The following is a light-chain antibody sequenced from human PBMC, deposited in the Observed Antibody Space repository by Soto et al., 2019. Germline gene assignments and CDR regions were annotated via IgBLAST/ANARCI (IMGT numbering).Light chain of an antibody. CDR2: GAS. CDR3: QKRSNWPIN. J-gene: IGKJ5*01. V-gene: IGKV3D-20*02. CDR1: QSVSSNS. Sequence: DIVLTSSQGTMSLAPLSRSTLSFRSSQSVSSNSLAWYQQKPGQATRLLIYGASTRATGIPDRFSGSGSGTDFTLTISSLEPEDFAVYYCQKRSNWPINFGKGQRLAIK.